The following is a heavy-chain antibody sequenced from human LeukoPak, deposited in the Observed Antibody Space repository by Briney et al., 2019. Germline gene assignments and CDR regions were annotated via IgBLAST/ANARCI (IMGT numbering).Heavy chain of an antibody. CDR1: GFPFSSYA. Sequence: GGSLRLSCAASGFPFSSYAMSWVRQAPGKGLEWVSAISGIGGRTYYADSVKGRFTISRDNAKNSLYLQMNSLRAEDTALYYCAKDSGSYYSGPDYWGQGTLVTVSS. CDR2: ISGIGGRT. CDR3: AKDSGSYYSGPDY. J-gene: IGHJ4*02. V-gene: IGHV3-23*01. D-gene: IGHD1-26*01.